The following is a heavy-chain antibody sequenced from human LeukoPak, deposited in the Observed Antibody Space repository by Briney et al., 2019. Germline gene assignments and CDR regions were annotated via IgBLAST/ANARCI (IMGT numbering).Heavy chain of an antibody. V-gene: IGHV4-59*01. Sequence: SQTLSLTCTVSGGSISSYYWSWIRQPPGNGLEWIAYISYSGSTNYNPSLRSRVTISLDTSKNHFSLKLSSVTAADTAEYYCAREPYGSGTFDYWGQGTLVTVSA. CDR3: AREPYGSGTFDY. D-gene: IGHD3-10*01. CDR2: ISYSGST. J-gene: IGHJ4*02. CDR1: GGSISSYY.